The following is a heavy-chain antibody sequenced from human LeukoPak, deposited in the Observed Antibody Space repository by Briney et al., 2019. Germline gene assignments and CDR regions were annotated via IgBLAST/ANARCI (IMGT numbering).Heavy chain of an antibody. Sequence: ASVKVSCKASAYTFTNFGITWVRQAPGQGLEWMGWINPNSGGTNYEQKFQGRVTMTRDTSISTAYMELSSLRSDDTAVYYCARDGGFDYWGQGTLVTVSS. V-gene: IGHV1-2*02. D-gene: IGHD2-15*01. CDR2: INPNSGGT. CDR1: AYTFTNFG. J-gene: IGHJ4*02. CDR3: ARDGGFDY.